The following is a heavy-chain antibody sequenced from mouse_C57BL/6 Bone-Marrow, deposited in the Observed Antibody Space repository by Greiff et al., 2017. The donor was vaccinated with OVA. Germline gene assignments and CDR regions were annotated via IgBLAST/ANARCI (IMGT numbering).Heavy chain of an antibody. D-gene: IGHD1-1*01. CDR1: GFTFSDAW. Sequence: EVKLMESGGGLVQPGGSLKLSCAASGFTFSDAWMDWVRQSPEKGLEWVAEIRNKANNHATYYAESVKGRFTISRDDSKSSVYLQMNSLRAEDTGIYYCTRGYYGSRRSPYAMDYWGQGTSVTVSS. CDR2: IRNKANNHAT. CDR3: TRGYYGSRRSPYAMDY. J-gene: IGHJ4*01. V-gene: IGHV6-6*01.